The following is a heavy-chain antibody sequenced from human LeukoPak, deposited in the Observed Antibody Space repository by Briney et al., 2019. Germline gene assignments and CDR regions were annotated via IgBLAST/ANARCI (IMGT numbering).Heavy chain of an antibody. D-gene: IGHD3-16*02. Sequence: SETLSLTCAAYGGSFSGYYWSWIRQPPGKGLEWIGEINHSGSTNYNPSLKSRVTISVDTSKNQFSLKLSSVTAADTAVYYCARASGGHDYVWGSYRYTKTFDYWGQGTLVTVSS. J-gene: IGHJ4*02. V-gene: IGHV4-34*01. CDR3: ARASGGHDYVWGSYRYTKTFDY. CDR1: GGSFSGYY. CDR2: INHSGST.